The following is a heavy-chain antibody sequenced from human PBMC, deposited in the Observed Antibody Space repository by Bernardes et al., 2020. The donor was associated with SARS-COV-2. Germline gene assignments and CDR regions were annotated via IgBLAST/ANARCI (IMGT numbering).Heavy chain of an antibody. CDR3: VKRRAIFELWAGNFDF. D-gene: IGHD3-10*02. CDR1: GFSFNNYG. J-gene: IGHJ4*02. V-gene: IGHV3-30*18. CDR2: ISYEGSKK. Sequence: GSLRLSCAASGFSFNNYGMHWVRQAPGKGLEWVAFISYEGSKKYYLDSLKGRFIISRDFSKNTLYLQMNSLRDDDTAVYYCVKRRAIFELWAGNFDFWGQGTLVTVSS.